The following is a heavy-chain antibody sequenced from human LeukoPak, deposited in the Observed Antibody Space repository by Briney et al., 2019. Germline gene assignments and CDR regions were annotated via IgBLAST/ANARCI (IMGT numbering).Heavy chain of an antibody. CDR2: INHSGST. J-gene: IGHJ6*03. Sequence: SETLSLTCAVYGGSFSGYYWSWIRQPPGKGLEWIGEINHSGSTNYNPSLKSRVTISVDTSKNQFSLKLSSMTAADTAVYYCARGGAGYSYGLPYYMDVWGKGTTVTVSS. D-gene: IGHD5-18*01. V-gene: IGHV4-34*01. CDR1: GGSFSGYY. CDR3: ARGGAGYSYGLPYYMDV.